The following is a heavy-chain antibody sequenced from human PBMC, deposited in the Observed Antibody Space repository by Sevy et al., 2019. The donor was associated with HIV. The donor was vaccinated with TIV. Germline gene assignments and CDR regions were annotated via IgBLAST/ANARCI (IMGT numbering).Heavy chain of an antibody. CDR1: GFTFGDYA. CDR2: IRSKAYGGTT. V-gene: IGHV3-49*03. Sequence: GGSLRLSCTASGFTFGDYAMSWFRQAPGKGLEWVGFIRSKAYGGTTEYAASVKGRFTISRDDSKSIAYLQMNSLKTEDTAVYYCTRDLRERDIVVVPASLYGMDVWGQRTTVTVSS. D-gene: IGHD2-2*01. J-gene: IGHJ6*02. CDR3: TRDLRERDIVVVPASLYGMDV.